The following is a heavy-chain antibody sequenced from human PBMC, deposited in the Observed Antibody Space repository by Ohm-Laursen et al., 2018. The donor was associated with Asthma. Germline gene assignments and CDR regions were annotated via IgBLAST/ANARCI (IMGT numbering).Heavy chain of an antibody. CDR1: GVAFTDSW. CDR3: ATLGDSSITQ. Sequence: GSLRLSCAASGVAFTDSWMSWVRQLPGGSLEWVAKINPLGYEKYYLDSVKGRFTISWDDAKNSLYLQMNSLRVGDTAVYYCATLGDSSITQWGQGTLVTVSS. V-gene: IGHV3-7*03. J-gene: IGHJ4*02. CDR2: INPLGYEK. D-gene: IGHD3-16*01.